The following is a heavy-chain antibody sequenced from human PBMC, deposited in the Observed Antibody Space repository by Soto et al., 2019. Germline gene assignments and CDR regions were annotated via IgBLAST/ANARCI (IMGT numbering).Heavy chain of an antibody. CDR2: ISGSGCST. CDR3: SQAHLYFYGSSGYYGGLFFDY. Sequence: GGSLRLSCAASGFTFSSYAMSWVRQAPGKGLEWVSAISGSGCSTYYADSVKGRFTIARDNSKNTLYLQMNRLRAEDSAVSHLSQAHLYFYGSSGYYGGLFFDYWGQGTLFTVSS. J-gene: IGHJ4*02. D-gene: IGHD3-22*01. CDR1: GFTFSSYA. V-gene: IGHV3-23*01.